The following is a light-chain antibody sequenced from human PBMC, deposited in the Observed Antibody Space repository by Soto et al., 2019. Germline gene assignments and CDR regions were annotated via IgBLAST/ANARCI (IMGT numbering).Light chain of an antibody. CDR1: SSDVGGYNY. V-gene: IGLV2-14*01. CDR2: EVS. J-gene: IGLJ2*01. CDR3: SSYTSSSTVV. Sequence: QSVLTQPASASGSPGQSITISCTGTSSDVGGYNYVSWYQQHPGKAPKLMIYEVSNRPSGVSNRFSGSKSGNTASLTISGLQAEDEADYYCSSYTSSSTVVFGGGTKLTV.